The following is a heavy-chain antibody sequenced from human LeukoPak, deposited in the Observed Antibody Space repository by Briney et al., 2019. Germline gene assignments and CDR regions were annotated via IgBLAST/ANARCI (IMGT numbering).Heavy chain of an antibody. D-gene: IGHD2-2*01. CDR3: AKGGVPVVSPAVN. J-gene: IGHJ4*02. CDR1: GFTFSSYA. Sequence: PGGPLRLSCAASGFTFSSYAMHWVRQAPGKGLEWVAVISYDGSNKYYADSVKGRFTISRDNSKNTLYLQMNSLRAEDTAVYYCAKGGVPVVSPAVNWGQGTLVTVSS. CDR2: ISYDGSNK. V-gene: IGHV3-30-3*01.